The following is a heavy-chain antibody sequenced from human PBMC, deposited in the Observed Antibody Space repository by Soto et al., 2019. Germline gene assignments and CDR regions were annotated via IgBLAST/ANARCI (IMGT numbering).Heavy chain of an antibody. CDR3: SKDDCFVVGISRGVDI. CDR1: GFTFSRYW. V-gene: IGHV3-74*01. Sequence: EVQLVESGGGLVQPGGSLRLSCAASGFTFSRYWMHWVRQAPGEGLVWVSGISTEGSTTRYVDSVTGRFTISRDNVKNTRYLQISSLRGEDTADYYCSKDDCFVVGISRGVDIWGQGTVGTV. D-gene: IGHD2-15*01. CDR2: ISTEGSTT. J-gene: IGHJ3*02.